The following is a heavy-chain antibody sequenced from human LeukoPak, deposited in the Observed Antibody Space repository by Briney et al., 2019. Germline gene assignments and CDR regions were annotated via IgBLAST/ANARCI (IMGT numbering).Heavy chain of an antibody. Sequence: SETLFLTCTVSGGSISSYYWSWIRQPPGKGLEWIGYIYYSENTYYNPSLKSRVTISVDTSKNKFSLKLSSVTAADTAVYYCARAGIYCSGGSCPLDYWGQGILVTVSS. V-gene: IGHV4-59*08. CDR1: GGSISSYY. CDR2: IYYSENT. CDR3: ARAGIYCSGGSCPLDY. D-gene: IGHD2-15*01. J-gene: IGHJ4*02.